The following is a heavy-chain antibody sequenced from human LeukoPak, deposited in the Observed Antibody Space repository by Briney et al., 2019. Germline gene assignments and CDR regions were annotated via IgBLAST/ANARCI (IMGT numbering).Heavy chain of an antibody. Sequence: ASVKVSCKASGYTFTDYYVHWVRLAPGQGLEWMGWINPNSGATSYAQIFQGRVTMTRDTSINTAYMELSRLRSDDTAVYYCARDKQLDWAHYYYYYMDVWGKGTTVNVSS. J-gene: IGHJ6*03. D-gene: IGHD3-3*01. CDR1: GYTFTDYY. V-gene: IGHV1-2*02. CDR3: ARDKQLDWAHYYYYYMDV. CDR2: INPNSGAT.